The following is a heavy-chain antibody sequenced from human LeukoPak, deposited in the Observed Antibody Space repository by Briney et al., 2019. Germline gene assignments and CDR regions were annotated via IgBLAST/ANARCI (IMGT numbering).Heavy chain of an antibody. D-gene: IGHD3-9*01. V-gene: IGHV4-38-2*02. CDR3: ARGYDILTGTFDY. CDR1: GYSISSGYY. CDR2: ICHSGST. J-gene: IGHJ4*02. Sequence: SETLSLTCTVSGYSISSGYYWGWIRQPPGKGLEWIGSICHSGSTYYNPSLKSRVTISVDTSKNQFSLKLSSVTAADTAVYYCARGYDILTGTFDYWGQGTLVTVSS.